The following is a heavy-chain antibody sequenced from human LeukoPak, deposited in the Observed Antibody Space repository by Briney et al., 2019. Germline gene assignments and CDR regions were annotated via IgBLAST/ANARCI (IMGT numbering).Heavy chain of an antibody. CDR3: ARGGSLGIAA. CDR1: GGSISSGSYY. Sequence: TLSLTCTVSGGSISSGSYYWSWIRQPAGKGLEWIGRIYTSGSTNYNPSLKSRVTISVDTSKNQFSLKLSSVTAADTAVYYCARGGSLGIAAWGQGTLVTVSS. V-gene: IGHV4-61*02. J-gene: IGHJ5*02. D-gene: IGHD6-13*01. CDR2: IYTSGST.